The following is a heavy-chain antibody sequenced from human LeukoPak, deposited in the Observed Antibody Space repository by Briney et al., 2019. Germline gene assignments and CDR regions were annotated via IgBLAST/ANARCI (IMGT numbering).Heavy chain of an antibody. V-gene: IGHV3-30*15. CDR1: GVTFTSPR. CDR2: ISYDGSEK. Sequence: PRRSLTLSCAASGVTFTSPRPYWVRHTPGEGLGWGALISYDGSEKCYADSGEGEFTIPRDNSKNTQYPQLSSLSIEDTAVYYCARAPLRLGVSWGDFDGWGRG. J-gene: IGHJ2*01. CDR3: ARAPLRLGVSWGDFDG. D-gene: IGHD3-9*01.